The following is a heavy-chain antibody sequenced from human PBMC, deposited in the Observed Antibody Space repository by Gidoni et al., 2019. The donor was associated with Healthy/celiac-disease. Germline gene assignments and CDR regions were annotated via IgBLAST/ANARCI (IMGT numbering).Heavy chain of an antibody. Sequence: QLQLQESGPGLVKPSETLSLTCTVSGGSIIRSSYYSGWIRQPPGKGLEWIGCIYYSGSTNYNPSLKSRVTISVETSKNQFSLKLSSVTAADTAVYYCARGGDTQLLWFGEAAKYGMDVWGQGTTVTVSS. J-gene: IGHJ6*02. D-gene: IGHD3-10*01. CDR1: GGSIIRSSYY. CDR3: ARGGDTQLLWFGEAAKYGMDV. V-gene: IGHV4-39*07. CDR2: IYYSGST.